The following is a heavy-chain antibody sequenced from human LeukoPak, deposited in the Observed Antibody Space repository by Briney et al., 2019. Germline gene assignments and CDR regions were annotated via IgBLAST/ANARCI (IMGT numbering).Heavy chain of an antibody. J-gene: IGHJ4*02. CDR1: GFTFSSYG. D-gene: IGHD3-22*01. V-gene: IGHV3-30*03. Sequence: GRSLRLSCAASGFTFSSYGMHWVRQAPGKGLEWVAVISYDGGNKYYADSVKGRFTISRDNSKNTLYLQMNSLRAEDTAVYYCARGGRYDSSGYLHYFDYWGQGTLVTVSS. CDR2: ISYDGGNK. CDR3: ARGGRYDSSGYLHYFDY.